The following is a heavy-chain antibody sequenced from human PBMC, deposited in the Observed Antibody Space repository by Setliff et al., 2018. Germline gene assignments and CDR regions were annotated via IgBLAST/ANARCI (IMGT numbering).Heavy chain of an antibody. CDR3: ARDTYNPNWYGDRSFEY. V-gene: IGHV1-18*01. CDR1: GYGFTSYG. J-gene: IGHJ4*02. Sequence: GASVKVSCKASGYGFTSYGISWVRQAPGQGLEWMGWISPYNGDTSYTQKLQGRVTMTTDISTSTAFMELRSLTSDDTAIYYCARDTYNPNWYGDRSFEYWGQGTLVTVSS. CDR2: ISPYNGDT. D-gene: IGHD1-1*01.